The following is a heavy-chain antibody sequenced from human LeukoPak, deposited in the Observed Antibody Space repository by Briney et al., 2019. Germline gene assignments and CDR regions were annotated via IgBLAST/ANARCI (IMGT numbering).Heavy chain of an antibody. D-gene: IGHD1-26*01. Sequence: SETLSLTCTVSGGSINNDYWSWIRQPPGKGLEWIGYINFSGRINYNPSLKSRVTISGDTSKNQFSLRLSSMTAADTAVYYCAKDEYSGSHIYYFDYWGQGTLVTVSS. CDR2: INFSGRI. CDR1: GGSINNDY. V-gene: IGHV4-59*01. CDR3: AKDEYSGSHIYYFDY. J-gene: IGHJ4*02.